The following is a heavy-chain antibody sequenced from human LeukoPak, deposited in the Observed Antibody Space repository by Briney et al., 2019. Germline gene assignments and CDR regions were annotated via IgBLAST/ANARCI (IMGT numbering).Heavy chain of an antibody. D-gene: IGHD4-17*01. J-gene: IGHJ4*02. CDR2: ISYDGSNK. Sequence: GGSLRLSCAASGFTFSSYGMHWVRQAPGKGLEWVAVISYDGSNKYYADSVKGRFTISRDNSKNTLYLQMNSLRAEDTAVYYCAKGTYGDSLDYWGQRTLVTVSS. CDR1: GFTFSSYG. V-gene: IGHV3-30*18. CDR3: AKGTYGDSLDY.